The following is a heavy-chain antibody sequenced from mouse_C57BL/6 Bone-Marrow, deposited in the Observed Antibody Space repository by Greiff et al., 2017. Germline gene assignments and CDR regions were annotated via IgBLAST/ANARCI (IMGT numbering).Heavy chain of an antibody. CDR1: GFNITDDY. CDR3: TTYRRQLRLPLIAY. V-gene: IGHV14-4*01. D-gene: IGHD3-2*02. Sequence: VQLQQSGAELVRPWASVKLSCTASGFNITDDYMHWVKQRPEQGLEWLGWIYPENGDTEYASKFQGKATITADKSSNTAYLQLSSLTSEDTAVYYCTTYRRQLRLPLIAYWGQGTLVTVSA. CDR2: IYPENGDT. J-gene: IGHJ3*01.